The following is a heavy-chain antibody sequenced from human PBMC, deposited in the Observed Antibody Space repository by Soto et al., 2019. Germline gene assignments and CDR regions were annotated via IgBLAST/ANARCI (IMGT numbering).Heavy chain of an antibody. Sequence: QVQLVQSGAEVKKPGASVKVSCKASGYTFTSYGISWVRQAPGQGLEWMGWISAYNGNTNYAQKLQGRVTMTTDTSTRTAYMELRSLRSDDTAVYYCARDLYCSSTSCQYYYYGMDVWGQGTTVTVSS. V-gene: IGHV1-18*04. D-gene: IGHD2-2*01. J-gene: IGHJ6*02. CDR2: ISAYNGNT. CDR3: ARDLYCSSTSCQYYYYGMDV. CDR1: GYTFTSYG.